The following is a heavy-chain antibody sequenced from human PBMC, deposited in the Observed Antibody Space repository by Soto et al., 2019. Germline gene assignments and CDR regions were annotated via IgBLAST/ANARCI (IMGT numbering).Heavy chain of an antibody. CDR1: GYTFTSYA. CDR3: ASFFHSSGWYFDY. J-gene: IGHJ4*02. Sequence: QVQLVQSGAEGKKPGASVKVSCKASGYTFTSYAMHWVRQAPGQRLEWMGWINAGNGNTKYSQKFQGRVTITRDTSASTAYMELSSLRSEDTAVYYCASFFHSSGWYFDYWGQGTLVTVSS. CDR2: INAGNGNT. V-gene: IGHV1-3*01. D-gene: IGHD6-19*01.